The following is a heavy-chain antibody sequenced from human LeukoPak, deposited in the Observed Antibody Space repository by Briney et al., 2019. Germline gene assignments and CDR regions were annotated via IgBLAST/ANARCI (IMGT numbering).Heavy chain of an antibody. J-gene: IGHJ3*02. CDR2: INPSGGST. CDR3: ARGWGSKLLVDAFDI. Sequence: ASVKVSCKASGYTFTSYYMHWVRQAPGQGLEWMGIINPSGGSTSYAQKFQGRVTITADESTSTAYMELSSLRSEDTAVYYCARGWGSKLLVDAFDIWGQGTMVTVSS. V-gene: IGHV1-46*01. D-gene: IGHD7-27*01. CDR1: GYTFTSYY.